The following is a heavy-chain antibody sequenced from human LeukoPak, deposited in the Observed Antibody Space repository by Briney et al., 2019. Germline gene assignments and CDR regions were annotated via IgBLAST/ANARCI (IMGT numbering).Heavy chain of an antibody. J-gene: IGHJ4*02. CDR3: ARMSHDFLTGYYHVFDY. CDR1: GGSFSGYY. CDR2: INHSGST. V-gene: IGHV4-34*01. Sequence: ASETLSLTCAVYGGSFSGYYWSWIRQPPGKGLEWIGEINHSGSTNYNPSLKSRVTISVDTSKNQFSLKLSSVTAADTAVYYCARMSHDFLTGYYHVFDYWGQGTLVTVSS. D-gene: IGHD3-9*01.